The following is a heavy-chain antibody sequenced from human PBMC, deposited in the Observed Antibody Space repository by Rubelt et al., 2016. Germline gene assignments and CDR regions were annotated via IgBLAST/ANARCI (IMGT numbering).Heavy chain of an antibody. V-gene: IGHV4-59*01. Sequence: QVQLQESGPGLVKPSETLSLTCTVSGGSISSYYWSWIRQPPGKGLEWIGYNYYSGSTNYNPSLKSRVTISVDTSKNQFSLKLSSVTAADTAVYYCAIVVVPATYGMDVWGQGTTVTVSS. D-gene: IGHD2-2*01. CDR2: NYYSGST. J-gene: IGHJ6*02. CDR3: AIVVVPATYGMDV. CDR1: GGSISSYY.